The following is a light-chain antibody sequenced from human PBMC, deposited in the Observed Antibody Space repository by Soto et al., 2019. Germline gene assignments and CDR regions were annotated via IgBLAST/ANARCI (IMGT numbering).Light chain of an antibody. V-gene: IGKV3-15*01. CDR2: GAS. CDR1: QSINSE. J-gene: IGKJ2*01. Sequence: EIVRTQSHAPLSLSPGERAALSCRASQSINSELACYQQKPGQPPRHLIYGASTRATGVPARFTGSESGSEFTLTISGLQSEDFAVYYCQQGHNWPLTFGQGTRLEI. CDR3: QQGHNWPLT.